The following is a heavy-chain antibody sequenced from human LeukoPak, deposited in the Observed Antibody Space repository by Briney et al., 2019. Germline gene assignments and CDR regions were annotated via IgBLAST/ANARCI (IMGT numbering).Heavy chain of an antibody. V-gene: IGHV4-38-2*01. CDR1: DYSISSGYY. D-gene: IGHD3-3*01. J-gene: IGHJ4*02. Sequence: SETLSLTCAVSDYSISSGYYWGWIRQPPGKGLEWIGSMYHSGNTYYNPSLKNRVTISVDTSKNQFSLKLSSVTAADTAVYYCASHGYGDFWRGFYWGQGTLVTVSS. CDR2: MYHSGNT. CDR3: ASHGYGDFWRGFY.